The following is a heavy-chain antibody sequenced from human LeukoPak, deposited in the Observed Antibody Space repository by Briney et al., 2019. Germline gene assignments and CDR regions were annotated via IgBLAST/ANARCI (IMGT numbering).Heavy chain of an antibody. V-gene: IGHV4-34*01. CDR3: ARRRRLLWFGELLRAFDI. J-gene: IGHJ3*02. CDR1: GGSFSGYY. Sequence: SETLSLTCAVYGGSFSGYYWSWIRQPPGKGLEWIGEINHSGSTNYNPSLKSRVTISVDTSKNQFSLKLSSVTAADTAVYYCARRRRLLWFGELLRAFDIWGQGTMVTVSS. CDR2: INHSGST. D-gene: IGHD3-10*01.